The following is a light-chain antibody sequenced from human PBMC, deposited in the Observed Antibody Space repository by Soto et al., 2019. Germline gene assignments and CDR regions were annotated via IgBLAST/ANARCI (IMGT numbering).Light chain of an antibody. CDR2: SNT. CDR1: SSNIGAGYD. J-gene: IGLJ1*01. V-gene: IGLV1-40*01. CDR3: QSYDSILTGSV. Sequence: QSVLTQPPSVSGAPGQTVTISCTGSSSNIGAGYDVHWYQQVPGTAPKLVLYSNTAPPSGVPDRFSGSRSGSSASLAITGLQAEDEADYYCQSYDSILTGSVFGTGTKLTVL.